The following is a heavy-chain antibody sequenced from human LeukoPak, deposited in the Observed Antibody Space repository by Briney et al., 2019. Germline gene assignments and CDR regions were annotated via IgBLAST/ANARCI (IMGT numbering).Heavy chain of an antibody. J-gene: IGHJ3*02. CDR2: LSYSGTT. CDR1: GDSISGSY. Sequence: SETLSLTCAVSGDSISGSYWSWIRQPPGKGLEWIGFLSYSGTTSYNPSLKGRLSISGDTSRNQFSLKLSSVTAADTAVYYCARLTFMITIFGVVITPGAFDIWGQGTMVNVSS. V-gene: IGHV4-59*12. CDR3: ARLTFMITIFGVVITPGAFDI. D-gene: IGHD3-3*01.